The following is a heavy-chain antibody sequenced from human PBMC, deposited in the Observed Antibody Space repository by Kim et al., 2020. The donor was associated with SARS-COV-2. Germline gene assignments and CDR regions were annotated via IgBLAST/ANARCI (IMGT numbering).Heavy chain of an antibody. CDR2: IKQDGSEK. V-gene: IGHV3-7*01. CDR1: GFTFSSYW. Sequence: GGSLRLSCAASGFTFSSYWMSWVRQAPGKGLEWVANIKQDGSEKYYVDSVKGRFTISRDNAKNSLYLQMNSLRAEDTAVYYCAREGGGDYGDSGLLDYWGQGTLVTVSS. CDR3: AREGGGDYGDSGLLDY. J-gene: IGHJ4*02. D-gene: IGHD4-17*01.